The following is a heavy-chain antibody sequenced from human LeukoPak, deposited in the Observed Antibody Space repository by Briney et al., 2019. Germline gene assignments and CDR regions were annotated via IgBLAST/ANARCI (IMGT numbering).Heavy chain of an antibody. D-gene: IGHD6-13*01. CDR1: GFTFTAYA. Sequence: GGSLRLSCAASGFTFTAYAMSWVRQAPGKGLEWVSAISGAGGSTYYADSVKGRFTISRDNSKDMLFLQMNSLRVEDMALYYCAARRGAAAGTDYFDDWGQGTLVTVSS. CDR2: ISGAGGST. V-gene: IGHV3-23*01. J-gene: IGHJ4*02. CDR3: AARRGAAAGTDYFDD.